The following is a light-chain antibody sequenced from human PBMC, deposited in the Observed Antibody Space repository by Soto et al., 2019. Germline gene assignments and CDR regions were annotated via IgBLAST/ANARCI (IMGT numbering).Light chain of an antibody. Sequence: DVVVTQPPLSLSVTPGQPASISCKSSRSLLYTNGKTYLYWYLQRPGQPPQPLIYEVSNRFSGVPDRFSGGGSGTDFTLTISSLEPEDFAVYYCQQRINWPPLFGPGTKVDIK. CDR2: EVS. CDR3: QQRINWPPL. V-gene: IGKV2D-29*01. CDR1: RSLLYTNGKTY. J-gene: IGKJ3*01.